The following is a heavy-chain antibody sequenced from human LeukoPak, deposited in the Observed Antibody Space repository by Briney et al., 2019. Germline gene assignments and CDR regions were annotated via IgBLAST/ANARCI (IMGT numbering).Heavy chain of an antibody. D-gene: IGHD6-13*01. J-gene: IGHJ4*02. Sequence: GGSLRLSCAASGFTFSSYSMNWVRQAPGKGLEWVSYISSSSSAIYYADSVKGRFTISRDNAKNSLYLQMSSLRAEDTAVYYCARDKFTAAAGTEFDYWGQGTLVTVSS. CDR3: ARDKFTAAAGTEFDY. V-gene: IGHV3-48*04. CDR2: ISSSSSAI. CDR1: GFTFSSYS.